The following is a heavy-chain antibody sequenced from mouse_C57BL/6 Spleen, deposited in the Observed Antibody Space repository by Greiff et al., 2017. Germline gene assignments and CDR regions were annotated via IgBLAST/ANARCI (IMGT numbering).Heavy chain of an antibody. CDR2: INPNNGGT. CDR1: GYTFTDYY. J-gene: IGHJ2*01. Sequence: EVQLQQSGPELVKPGASVKISCKASGYTFTDYYMNWVKQSHGKSLEWIGDINPNNGGTSYNQKFKGKATLTVDKSSSTAYMELRSLTSEDSAVYYCARSGYYGSSFYYWGQGTTLTVSS. V-gene: IGHV1-26*01. CDR3: ARSGYYGSSFYY. D-gene: IGHD1-1*01.